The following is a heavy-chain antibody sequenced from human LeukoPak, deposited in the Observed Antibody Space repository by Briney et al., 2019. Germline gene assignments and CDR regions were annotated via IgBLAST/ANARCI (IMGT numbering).Heavy chain of an antibody. Sequence: ASVKVSCKASGYTFTSYSMHWVRQAPGQGLEWMGIINPSGGSTSYAQTFQGRVTMTRDTSTSTVYMELSSLTSEDTAVYYCAREQSDITVVAQAYFQYWGQGTLVTVSS. J-gene: IGHJ1*01. CDR2: INPSGGST. V-gene: IGHV1-46*01. CDR1: GYTFTSYS. CDR3: AREQSDITVVAQAYFQY. D-gene: IGHD6-19*01.